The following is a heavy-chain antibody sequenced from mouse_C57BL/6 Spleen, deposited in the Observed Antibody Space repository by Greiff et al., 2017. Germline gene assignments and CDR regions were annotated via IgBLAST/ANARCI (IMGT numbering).Heavy chain of an antibody. J-gene: IGHJ3*01. CDR1: GYTFTDYN. V-gene: IGHV1-22*01. CDR2: INPNNGGT. D-gene: IGHD2-5*01. Sequence: EVQLQQSGPELVKPGASVKMSCKASGYTFTDYNMHWVKQSHGKSLEWIGYINPNNGGTSYNQKFKGKATLTVNKSSSTAYMELRSLTSEDSAVYYCARKGYSNYVRFAYWGQGTLVTVSA. CDR3: ARKGYSNYVRFAY.